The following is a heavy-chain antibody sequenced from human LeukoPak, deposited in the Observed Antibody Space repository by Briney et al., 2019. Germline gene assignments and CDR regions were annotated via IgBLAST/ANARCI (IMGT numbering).Heavy chain of an antibody. CDR3: ARAVGEWLLSLGYYYYYMDV. J-gene: IGHJ6*03. V-gene: IGHV3-11*04. CDR2: ISSSGSTI. D-gene: IGHD3-3*01. Sequence: PGGSLRLSCAASGFTFSDYYMSWIRQAPGKGLEWVSYISSSGSTIYYADSVKGRFTISRDNAKNSLYLQMNSLRAEDTAVYYCARAVGEWLLSLGYYYYYMDVWGKGTTVTVSS. CDR1: GFTFSDYY.